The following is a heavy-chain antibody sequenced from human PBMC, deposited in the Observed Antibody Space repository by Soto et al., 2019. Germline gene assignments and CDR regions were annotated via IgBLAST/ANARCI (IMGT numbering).Heavy chain of an antibody. CDR1: GFTFSSYA. V-gene: IGHV3-30-3*01. CDR2: ISYDGSNK. CDR3: AGHSLRDGYNWPHAFDI. D-gene: IGHD1-1*01. J-gene: IGHJ3*02. Sequence: QVQLVESGGGVVQPGRSLRLSCAASGFTFSSYAMHWVRQAPGKGLEWVAGISYDGSNKYYADSVKGRFTISGDNSKNPLYLQMNSLQAEDKAVYYCAGHSLRDGYNWPHAFDIWGQGTMVTVSS.